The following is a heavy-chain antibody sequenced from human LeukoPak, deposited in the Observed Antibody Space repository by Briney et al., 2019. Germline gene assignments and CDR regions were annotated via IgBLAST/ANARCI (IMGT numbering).Heavy chain of an antibody. Sequence: ASVKVSCKASGYTFTGYYMHWVRQAPGQGLEWMGLINPNSGGTNYAQKFQGRVTMTRDTSISTAYMELSRPRSDDTAVYYCARAERPSGYSTLDYWGQGTLVTVSS. CDR1: GYTFTGYY. V-gene: IGHV1-2*02. CDR3: ARAERPSGYSTLDY. CDR2: INPNSGGT. D-gene: IGHD3-3*01. J-gene: IGHJ4*02.